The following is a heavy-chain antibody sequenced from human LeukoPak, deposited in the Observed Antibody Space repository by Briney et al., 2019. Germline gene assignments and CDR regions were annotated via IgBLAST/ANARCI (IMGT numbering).Heavy chain of an antibody. CDR3: ARVKVPGNDFWSGYSTDAFDI. CDR1: GGTFSSYA. J-gene: IGHJ3*02. V-gene: IGHV1-69*13. D-gene: IGHD3-3*01. Sequence: SVKVSCKASGGTFSSYAISWVRQAPGQGLEWMGGIIPIFGTANYAQKFQGRVTITADESTSTAYMELSSLRSEDTAVYYCARVKVPGNDFWSGYSTDAFDIWGQGTMVTVSS. CDR2: IIPIFGTA.